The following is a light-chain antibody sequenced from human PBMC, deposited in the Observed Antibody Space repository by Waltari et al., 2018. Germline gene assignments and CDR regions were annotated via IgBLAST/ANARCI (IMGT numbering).Light chain of an antibody. V-gene: IGKV3-20*01. J-gene: IGKJ2*01. CDR3: QQYGSSILYT. CDR2: GAS. Sequence: VLTQSPGTLSLSPGERATLSCRASQRLTKNYLAWYQQKPGQAPRLLIYGASSRAAGIPDRFSGSGSGTDFALTLSRLEPEDSAVYYCQQYGSSILYTFGQGTKLEIQ. CDR1: QRLTKNY.